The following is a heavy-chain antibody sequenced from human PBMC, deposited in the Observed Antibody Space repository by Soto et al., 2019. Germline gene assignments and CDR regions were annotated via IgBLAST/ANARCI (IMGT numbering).Heavy chain of an antibody. CDR2: INHSGST. CDR1: GGSFSGYY. D-gene: IGHD1-26*01. Sequence: SETLSDTCAVYGGSFSGYYWNWIRQPPGKGLEWIGEINHSGSTNYNPSLKSRVTISVDTSKNQFSLKLSSVTAPDTAVYYCARLFNIEWAGHTYYFDYWGPGTLVTVFS. V-gene: IGHV4-34*01. J-gene: IGHJ4*02. CDR3: ARLFNIEWAGHTYYFDY.